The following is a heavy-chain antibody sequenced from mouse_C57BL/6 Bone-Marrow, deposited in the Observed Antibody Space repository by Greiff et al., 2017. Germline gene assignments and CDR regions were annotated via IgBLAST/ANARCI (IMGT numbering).Heavy chain of an antibody. CDR2: ISYSGST. Sequence: EVQLVESGPGMVKPSQSLSLTCTVTGYSITSGYDWHWIRHFPGNKLEWMGYISYSGSTNYNPSLKSRISITHDTSKNHFFLKLNSVTTEDTATYYCAREGGYPYYFDYWGQGTTLTVSS. V-gene: IGHV3-1*01. CDR3: AREGGYPYYFDY. J-gene: IGHJ2*01. D-gene: IGHD1-1*02. CDR1: GYSITSGYD.